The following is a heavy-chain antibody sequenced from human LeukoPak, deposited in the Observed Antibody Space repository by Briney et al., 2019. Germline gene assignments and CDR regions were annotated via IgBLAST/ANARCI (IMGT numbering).Heavy chain of an antibody. Sequence: PSETLSLTCAVHGESLNSYYWSWVRQTPGEGLEWIGEIYESGTTKYNPSLKSRVAISMVPSKQQFSLRLSSVTAADTAVYYCARGAWATRLASWGLGTPVIVSS. J-gene: IGHJ4*02. V-gene: IGHV4-34*01. CDR1: GESLNSYY. CDR3: ARGAWATRLAS. D-gene: IGHD2-15*01. CDR2: IYESGTT.